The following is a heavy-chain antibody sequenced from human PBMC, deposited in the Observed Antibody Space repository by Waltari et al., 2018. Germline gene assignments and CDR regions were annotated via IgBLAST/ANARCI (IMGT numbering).Heavy chain of an antibody. V-gene: IGHV3-11*06. Sequence: QLVESGGGLVKPGGSLRLACEASDFSISAYDMSWIRQAPGRGLEWLSYISISSSYTNYTDSVKGRFTISRNNAKNLVYLEMNNLRPEDTAVYFCARDKGDAFWYFDLWGRGTLVSVSS. CDR1: DFSISAYD. CDR2: ISISSSYT. CDR3: ARDKGDAFWYFDL. D-gene: IGHD3-16*01. J-gene: IGHJ2*01.